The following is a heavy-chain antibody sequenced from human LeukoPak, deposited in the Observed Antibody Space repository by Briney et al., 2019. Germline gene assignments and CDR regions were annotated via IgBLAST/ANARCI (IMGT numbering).Heavy chain of an antibody. CDR3: AKDFRYSAYDSVGDWFDP. J-gene: IGHJ5*02. V-gene: IGHV1-18*01. CDR2: ISAYNGNT. CDR1: GYTFTSYG. Sequence: ASVKVSCKASGYTFTSYGISWVRQAPGQGLEWMGWISAYNGNTNYAQKLQGRVTMTTDTSTSTAYMELRSLRSDDTAVYYCAKDFRYSAYDSVGDWFDPWGQGTLVTVSS. D-gene: IGHD5-12*01.